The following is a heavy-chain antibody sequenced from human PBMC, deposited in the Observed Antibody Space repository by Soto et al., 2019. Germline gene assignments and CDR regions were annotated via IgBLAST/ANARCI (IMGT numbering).Heavy chain of an antibody. CDR1: GGTFSSYT. J-gene: IGHJ6*03. D-gene: IGHD2-2*01. Sequence: ASVKVSCKASGGTFSSYTISWVRQAPGQGLEWMGRIIPILGIANYAQKFQGRVTITADKSTSTAYMGLSSLRSEDTAVYYCARWGAGVVPAAIREYYMDVWGKGTTVTVSS. CDR2: IIPILGIA. CDR3: ARWGAGVVPAAIREYYMDV. V-gene: IGHV1-69*02.